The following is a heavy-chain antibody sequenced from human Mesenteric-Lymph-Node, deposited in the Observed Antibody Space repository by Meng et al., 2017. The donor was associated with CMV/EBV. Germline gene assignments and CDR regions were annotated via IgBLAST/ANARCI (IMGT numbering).Heavy chain of an antibody. D-gene: IGHD2-2*01. CDR1: GFTFSDYY. J-gene: IGHJ3*01. V-gene: IGHV3-11*01. Sequence: GESLKISCAASGFTFSDYYMSWIRQAPGNTLEWVSYISGSGGTIYYADSVKGRFTISRDNAKNSLYLQMNSLRAEDTAVYYCAVPTRYCRSTSCYDLWGHGTKVTVSS. CDR3: AVPTRYCRSTSCYDL. CDR2: ISGSGGTI.